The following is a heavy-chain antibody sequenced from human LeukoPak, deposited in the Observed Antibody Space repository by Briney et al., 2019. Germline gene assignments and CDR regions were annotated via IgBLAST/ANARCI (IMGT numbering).Heavy chain of an antibody. CDR2: ISGSSTST. CDR3: AKRKRRDVVLTAVDFFDY. Sequence: GGSLRLFCAASGFTFSSYAMSWVRQAPGKGLEWVSLISGSSTSTYYADSVKGRFTISRDNSKNTVYLQMNSLRADDTAIYYCAKRKRRDVVLTAVDFFDYWGQGILVTVSS. V-gene: IGHV3-23*01. CDR1: GFTFSSYA. J-gene: IGHJ4*02. D-gene: IGHD2-21*02.